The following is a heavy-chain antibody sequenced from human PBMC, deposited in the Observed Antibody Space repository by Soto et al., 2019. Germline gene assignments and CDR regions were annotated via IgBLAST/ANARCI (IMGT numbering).Heavy chain of an antibody. Sequence: EVQLLESGGGLVQSGGSLRLSCAASGFTFSSYAMSWVRQAPGKGLEWVSVISGSGGSTYYADSVKGRFTISRDNSKNTLYLQMNSLRAEDTAVYYCAESTRSYGSGSYYYYGMDVWGQGTTVTVSS. D-gene: IGHD3-10*01. CDR1: GFTFSSYA. CDR2: ISGSGGST. V-gene: IGHV3-23*01. J-gene: IGHJ6*02. CDR3: AESTRSYGSGSYYYYGMDV.